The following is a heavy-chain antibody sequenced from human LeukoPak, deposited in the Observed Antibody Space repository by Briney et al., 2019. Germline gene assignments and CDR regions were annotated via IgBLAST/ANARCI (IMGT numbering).Heavy chain of an antibody. CDR3: ESGARRSGSGRDPCCY. V-gene: IGHV3-11*06. J-gene: IGHJ4*02. CDR2: ISSSSSYT. D-gene: IGHD6-6*01. CDR1: SFTFSNYTINDYY. Sequence: PGGSLRLSCAASSFTFSNYTINDYYMSWIRQAPGKGLEWVSYISSSSSYTKYADSVKGRFTITRDNAKNSLHLQMNNLKAEDPPENYGESGARRSGSGRDPCCYWGQGTLVTVSS.